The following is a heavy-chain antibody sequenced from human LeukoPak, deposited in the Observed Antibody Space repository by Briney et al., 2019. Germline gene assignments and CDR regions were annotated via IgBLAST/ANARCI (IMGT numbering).Heavy chain of an antibody. CDR3: ARGQYDYVWGSYRLDY. J-gene: IGHJ4*02. CDR1: GGSFSGYY. V-gene: IGHV4-34*01. CDR2: INHSGST. D-gene: IGHD3-16*02. Sequence: SETLSLTCAVYGGSFSGYYWSWIRQPPGKVLEWVGEINHSGSTNYNPSLKSRATISVDTSKNHFSLKMSSVTAAGTAVYYCARGQYDYVWGSYRLDYWGQGTLVTVSS.